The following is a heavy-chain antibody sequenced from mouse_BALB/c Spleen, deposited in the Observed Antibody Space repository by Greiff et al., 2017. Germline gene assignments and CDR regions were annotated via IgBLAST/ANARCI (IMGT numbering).Heavy chain of an antibody. CDR1: GDSITSGY. V-gene: IGHV3-8*02. CDR2: ISYSGST. D-gene: IGHD1-1*01. Sequence: EVKLVESGPSLVKPSQTLSLTCSVTGDSITSGYWNWIRKFPGNKLEYMGYISYSGSTYYNPSLKSRISITRDTSKNQYYLQLNSVTTEDTATYYCARYHYYGSSFDYWGQGTTLTVSS. CDR3: ARYHYYGSSFDY. J-gene: IGHJ2*01.